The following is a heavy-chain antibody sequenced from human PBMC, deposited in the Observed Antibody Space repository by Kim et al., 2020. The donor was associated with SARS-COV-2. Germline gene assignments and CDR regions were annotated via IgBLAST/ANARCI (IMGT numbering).Heavy chain of an antibody. Sequence: ASVKVSCKTSGYTFTTYGISWVRQAPGQGLEWMGWISVYNGDTNYAQKFQGRVTMTTDTSTSTAYMELRSLKSDDTAVYFCARVISWSRGYFDLWGRGTLVTVSS. CDR2: ISVYNGDT. J-gene: IGHJ2*01. CDR1: GYTFTTYG. CDR3: ARVISWSRGYFDL. D-gene: IGHD6-13*01. V-gene: IGHV1-18*01.